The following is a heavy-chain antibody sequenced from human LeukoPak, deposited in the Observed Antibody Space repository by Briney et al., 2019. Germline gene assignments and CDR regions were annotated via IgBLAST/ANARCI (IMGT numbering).Heavy chain of an antibody. D-gene: IGHD2-2*02. CDR3: ARGPYCSSTSCYMRGGWFDP. CDR2: VNHSGST. CDR1: GGSFSGHY. Sequence: SETLSLTCAVYGGSFSGHYWTWIRQSPGKGLEWIGEVNHSGSTNYNPSLKSRVTISVDTSKNQFSLKLSSVTAADTAVYYCARGPYCSSTSCYMRGGWFDPWGQGTLVTVSS. J-gene: IGHJ5*02. V-gene: IGHV4-34*01.